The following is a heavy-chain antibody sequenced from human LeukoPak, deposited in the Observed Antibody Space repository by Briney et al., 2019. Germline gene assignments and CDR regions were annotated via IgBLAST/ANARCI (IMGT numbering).Heavy chain of an antibody. CDR1: GFTFSSYG. CDR2: ISYDGSNK. Sequence: PGGSLRLSCAASGFTFSSYGMHWVRQAPGKGLEWVAVISYDGSNKYYADSVKGRFTISRDNSKNMLYLQMNSLRAEDTAVYYCAKAVRGSSSLFDYWGQGTLVTVSS. V-gene: IGHV3-30*18. CDR3: AKAVRGSSSLFDY. D-gene: IGHD6-13*01. J-gene: IGHJ4*02.